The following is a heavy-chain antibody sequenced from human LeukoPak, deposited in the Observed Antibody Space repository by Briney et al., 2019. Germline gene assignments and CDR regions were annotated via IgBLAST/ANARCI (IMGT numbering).Heavy chain of an antibody. V-gene: IGHV4-34*01. D-gene: IGHD3-16*02. CDR2: INHSGST. CDR3: ARGRNHYDYVWGSYRSGGAPTDRASDI. Sequence: SETLSLTCAVYGGSFSGYYWSWIRQPPGKGLEWIGEINHSGSTNYNPSLKSRVTISVDTSKNQFSLKLSSVTAADTAVYYCARGRNHYDYVWGSYRSGGAPTDRASDIWGQGTMVTVSS. J-gene: IGHJ3*02. CDR1: GGSFSGYY.